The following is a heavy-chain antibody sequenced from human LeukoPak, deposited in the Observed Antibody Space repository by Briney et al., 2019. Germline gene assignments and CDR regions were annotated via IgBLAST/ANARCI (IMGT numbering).Heavy chain of an antibody. CDR2: IHQDGSQQ. V-gene: IGHV3-7*01. J-gene: IGHJ4*02. Sequence: GGSLRLSPAASGFTLTRYWMCSVRQAPGKGLWWVAHIHQDGSQQYYLDSVGGGFTISRDNAKNSLYLQMDTLTAADMAVYYCSNGIYSSSYWGRGTLVTVSS. CDR1: GFTLTRYW. D-gene: IGHD6-6*01. CDR3: SNGIYSSSY.